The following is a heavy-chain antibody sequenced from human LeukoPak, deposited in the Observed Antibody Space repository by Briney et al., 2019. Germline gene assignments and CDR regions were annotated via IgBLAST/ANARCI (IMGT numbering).Heavy chain of an antibody. CDR3: ARLRPEIY. J-gene: IGHJ4*02. CDR1: GDSISSSSYF. CDR2: IHYSGST. V-gene: IGHV4-39*01. Sequence: SETLSLTCTVSGDSISSSSYFWGWLRQPPGQGLEWIGSIHYSGSTYNNPSLKRRATISVDTSKNQFSLKLSSATAADTAVYYCARLRPEIYWGQGTLVSVSS. D-gene: IGHD5-24*01.